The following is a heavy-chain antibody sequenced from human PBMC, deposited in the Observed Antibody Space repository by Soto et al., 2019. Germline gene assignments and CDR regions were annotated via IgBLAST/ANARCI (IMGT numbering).Heavy chain of an antibody. CDR1: GFTVSYNY. CDR2: IYSDGTT. Sequence: GGSLRLSCAASGFTVSYNYMSWVRQAPGKGLEWVLVIYSDGTTYYADSVKGRFTISRDNSKNTLYLQMNSLRAEDTAVYYCARDRRSGWDYWGQGTLVTVSS. V-gene: IGHV3-53*01. CDR3: ARDRRSGWDY. J-gene: IGHJ4*02. D-gene: IGHD3-10*01.